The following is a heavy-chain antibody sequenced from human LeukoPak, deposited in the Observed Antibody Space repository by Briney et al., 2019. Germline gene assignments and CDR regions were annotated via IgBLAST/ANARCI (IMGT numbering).Heavy chain of an antibody. CDR3: ARGHGFWGGYDNFDY. CDR2: ISGYNGNT. CDR1: GYTFTSYG. D-gene: IGHD3-3*01. Sequence: GASVKVSCKASGYTFTSYGISWERQAPGQGLEWMGWISGYNGNTNYAQKLQGRVTMTTDTSTSTAYMELRSLTSDDTAVYYCARGHGFWGGYDNFDYWGQGTLVTVSS. V-gene: IGHV1-18*01. J-gene: IGHJ4*02.